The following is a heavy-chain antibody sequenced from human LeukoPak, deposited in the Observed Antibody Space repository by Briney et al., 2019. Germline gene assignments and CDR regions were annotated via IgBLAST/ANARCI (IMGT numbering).Heavy chain of an antibody. J-gene: IGHJ4*02. Sequence: ASVKVSCKAHGGTFNNDGISWVRQAPGQGLEWMGRIIPALNIVNYTQKFQGRVTITADKFTNTAYMELSSLRSEDTAVYYCARVYDSSGYYPFDYWGQGTLVTVSS. CDR2: IIPALNIV. CDR1: GGTFNNDG. V-gene: IGHV1-69*04. CDR3: ARVYDSSGYYPFDY. D-gene: IGHD3-22*01.